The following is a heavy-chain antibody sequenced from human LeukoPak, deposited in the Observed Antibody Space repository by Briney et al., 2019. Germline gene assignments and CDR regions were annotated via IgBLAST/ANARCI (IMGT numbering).Heavy chain of an antibody. CDR3: ARSLLGNHGRFDY. D-gene: IGHD4-23*01. V-gene: IGHV5-51*01. CDR1: GYIFTSYW. Sequence: GESLKISCRGSGYIFTSYWIGWVRQMSGKGLEWMGIIYPGDSDTRYSPSFQGQVTISADKSISTAYLQWSSLKASDTAMYYCARSLLGNHGRFDYWGQGTLVTVSS. J-gene: IGHJ4*02. CDR2: IYPGDSDT.